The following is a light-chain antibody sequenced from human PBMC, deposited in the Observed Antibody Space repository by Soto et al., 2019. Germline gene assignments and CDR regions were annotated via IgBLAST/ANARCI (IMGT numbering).Light chain of an antibody. V-gene: IGKV3D-20*02. Sequence: IVMTQTPLSLSVTPGQPATLSCRASQSVSSSYLAWYQQKPGQAPRLLIYDASNRATGIPARFSGSGSGTDFTLTISSLEPEDFAVYYCQQRSNWLTFGGGTKVDIK. J-gene: IGKJ4*01. CDR2: DAS. CDR1: QSVSSSY. CDR3: QQRSNWLT.